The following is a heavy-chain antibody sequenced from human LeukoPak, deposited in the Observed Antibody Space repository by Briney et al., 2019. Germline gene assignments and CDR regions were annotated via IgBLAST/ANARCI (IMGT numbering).Heavy chain of an antibody. V-gene: IGHV3-7*01. J-gene: IGHJ4*02. Sequence: PGGSLRLSCAASGFTFSSYWMSWVRQAPGKGLEWVANINQDGSEKYYVDSVKGRFTISRDNAKNSLYLQMNSLRAEDTAVYYCPRDPDSNWVFDYWGQGTLVTVSS. D-gene: IGHD4-11*01. CDR3: PRDPDSNWVFDY. CDR2: INQDGSEK. CDR1: GFTFSSYW.